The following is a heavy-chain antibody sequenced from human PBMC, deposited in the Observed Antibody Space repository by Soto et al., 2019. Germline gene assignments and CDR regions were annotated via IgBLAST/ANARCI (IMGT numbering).Heavy chain of an antibody. CDR3: ARGAGVLRFLEWSPFPMDV. D-gene: IGHD3-3*01. V-gene: IGHV1-3*01. CDR1: GYTFTSYA. J-gene: IGHJ6*02. Sequence: ASVKVSWKASGYTFTSYAMHWVRQAPGRRLEWMGWINAGNGNTKYSQKFQGRVTITRDTSASTAYMELSSLRSEDTAVYYCARGAGVLRFLEWSPFPMDVWGQGTTVTVSS. CDR2: INAGNGNT.